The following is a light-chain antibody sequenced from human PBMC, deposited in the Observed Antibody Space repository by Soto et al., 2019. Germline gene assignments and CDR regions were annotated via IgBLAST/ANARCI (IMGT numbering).Light chain of an antibody. Sequence: QSVLTQPPSVSEAPGQRVTISFTGSSSNIGAGYDVHWYQQLPGTAPKLLIYVNSNRPSGVTDRFSVSKSGTSASLAITGLQAEDEANYYCQSYDSSLSGWVFGGGTQLTVL. CDR2: VNS. J-gene: IGLJ7*01. V-gene: IGLV1-40*01. CDR3: QSYDSSLSGWV. CDR1: SSNIGAGYD.